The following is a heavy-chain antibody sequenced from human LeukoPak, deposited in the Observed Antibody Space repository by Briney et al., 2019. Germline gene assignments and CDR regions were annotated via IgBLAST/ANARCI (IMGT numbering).Heavy chain of an antibody. CDR2: VRYDESNK. V-gene: IGHV3-30*02. D-gene: IGHD5-12*01. Sequence: GGSLRLSCQTSVFVFSHYGMHFVRQAPGTGLEWVAFVRYDESNKYYADSLKGRFTISRDNSRNTVYLQIKRARAEDTGLYSFSKDCNTGYVSVGPDYWGLGTLVTVSA. CDR1: VFVFSHYG. CDR3: SKDCNTGYVSVGPDY. J-gene: IGHJ4*02.